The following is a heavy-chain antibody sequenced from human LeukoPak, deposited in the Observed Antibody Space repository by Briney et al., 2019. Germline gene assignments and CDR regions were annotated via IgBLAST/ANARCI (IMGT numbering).Heavy chain of an antibody. D-gene: IGHD2-8*01. V-gene: IGHV1-69*05. CDR2: IIPIFGTA. J-gene: IGHJ4*02. CDR1: GGTFSSYA. CDR3: ARGGVYYRFTDDY. Sequence: GASVKVSCKASGGTFSSYAISWVRLAPGQGLEWMGGIIPIFGTANYAQKFQGRVTMTRNTSISTAYMELSSLRSEDTAVYYCARGGVYYRFTDDYWGQGTLVTVSS.